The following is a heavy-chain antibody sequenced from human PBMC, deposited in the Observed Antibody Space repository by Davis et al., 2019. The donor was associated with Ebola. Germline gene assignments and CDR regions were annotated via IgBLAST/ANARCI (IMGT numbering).Heavy chain of an antibody. CDR1: GLTSGGSA. Sequence: GRSLRLSCAASGLTSGGSAMHWVRKVSGKGLEWVGRIRSKANSYATAYASSVKGRFTISRDDSKNTAYLQMNSLKTEDTAVYYCTGTTVTTDYWGQGTLVTVSS. CDR3: TGTTVTTDY. V-gene: IGHV3-73*01. J-gene: IGHJ4*02. CDR2: IRSKANSYAT. D-gene: IGHD4-17*01.